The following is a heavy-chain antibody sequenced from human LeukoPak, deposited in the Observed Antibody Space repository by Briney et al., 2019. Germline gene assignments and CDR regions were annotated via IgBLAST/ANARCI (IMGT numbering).Heavy chain of an antibody. J-gene: IGHJ4*02. V-gene: IGHV3-30*18. Sequence: GGSLRLSCAASGFTFSSYGMHWVRQAPGKGLEWVAVISYDGSNKYYADSVKGRFTISRDNSKNTLYLQMNSLRAEDTAVYYCAKSFGYCSGGSCYHHFDYWGQGTLVTVSS. D-gene: IGHD2-15*01. CDR3: AKSFGYCSGGSCYHHFDY. CDR2: ISYDGSNK. CDR1: GFTFSSYG.